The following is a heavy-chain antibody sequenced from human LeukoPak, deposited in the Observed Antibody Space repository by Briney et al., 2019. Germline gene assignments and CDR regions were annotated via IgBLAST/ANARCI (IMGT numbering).Heavy chain of an antibody. CDR1: GGSISVYH. J-gene: IGHJ3*02. CDR2: LYDTGMT. D-gene: IGHD1-26*01. CDR3: AKEGMGSEATTADGAFDI. V-gene: IGHV4-4*08. Sequence: SETLSLTCTVSGGSISVYHWSWIRQPPGKGLEWIGYLYDTGMTNYSPSLKSRVTISVDTSNNQISLKLTSVTAADTAIYFCAKEGMGSEATTADGAFDIWGRGTTVTVSS.